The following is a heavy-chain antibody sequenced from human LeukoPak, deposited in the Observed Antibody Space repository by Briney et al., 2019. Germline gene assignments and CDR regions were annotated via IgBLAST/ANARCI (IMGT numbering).Heavy chain of an antibody. Sequence: SGGSLRLSCAASRFTFSSYSMNWVRQAPGKGLEWVSSIGSSSSHIYYADSVKGRFTISRGNAKNSLYLQMNSLRAEDTAVYYCARGRLGYCSGGSCYPNYYFDYWGQGTLVTVSS. CDR1: RFTFSSYS. CDR2: IGSSSSHI. CDR3: ARGRLGYCSGGSCYPNYYFDY. J-gene: IGHJ4*02. D-gene: IGHD2-15*01. V-gene: IGHV3-21*01.